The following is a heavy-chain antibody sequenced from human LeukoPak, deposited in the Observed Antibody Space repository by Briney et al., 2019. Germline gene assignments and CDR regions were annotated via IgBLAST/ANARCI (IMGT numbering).Heavy chain of an antibody. Sequence: KTSETLSLTCTVSGGSISSYYWSWIRQPPGKGLEWIGYIYYSGSTNYNPPLKSRVTISVDTSKNQFSLKLSSVTAADTAMYYCARVRSSGWGKGFDYWGQGTLVTVSS. CDR1: GGSISSYY. CDR3: ARVRSSGWGKGFDY. CDR2: IYYSGST. D-gene: IGHD6-19*01. V-gene: IGHV4-59*01. J-gene: IGHJ4*02.